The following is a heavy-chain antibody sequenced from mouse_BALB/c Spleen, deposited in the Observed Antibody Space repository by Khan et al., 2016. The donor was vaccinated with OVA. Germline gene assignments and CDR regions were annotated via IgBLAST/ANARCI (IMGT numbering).Heavy chain of an antibody. J-gene: IGHJ3*01. CDR2: ISDGGSYT. D-gene: IGHD2-3*01. CDR1: GFTFSDYY. Sequence: EVELVESGGGLVKPGGSLKLSCAASGFTFSDYYMYWIRQTPEKRLEWVATISDGGSYTYYPDSVKGRFPLSRDDATNILYLQRSSLKSEDASMYYWARCYDGDPFAYWGQGTLVTVSA. V-gene: IGHV5-4*02. CDR3: ARCYDGDPFAY.